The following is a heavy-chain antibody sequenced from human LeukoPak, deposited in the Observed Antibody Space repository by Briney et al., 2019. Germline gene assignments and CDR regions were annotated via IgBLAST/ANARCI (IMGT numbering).Heavy chain of an antibody. CDR2: IYPGDSDT. D-gene: IGHD2-15*01. V-gene: IGHV5-51*01. J-gene: IGHJ4*02. CDR3: ARQGYKSPKGIDY. Sequence: GESLKISCKGSGYSFTSYWIGWVRQIPGKGLEWMGIIYPGDSDTRYSPSFQVQVTISADKSISTAYLQWSSLKASDTAMYYCARQGYKSPKGIDYWGQGTLVTVSS. CDR1: GYSFTSYW.